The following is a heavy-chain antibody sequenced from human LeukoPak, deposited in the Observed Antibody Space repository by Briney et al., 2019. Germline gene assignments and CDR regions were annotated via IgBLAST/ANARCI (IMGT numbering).Heavy chain of an antibody. D-gene: IGHD4-11*01. CDR2: IIPIFGTA. J-gene: IGHJ6*02. CDR3: ARGDSDYRYYYGMDV. V-gene: IGHV1-69*13. CDR1: GGTFSSYA. Sequence: SVKVSCKASGGTFSSYAISWVRQAPGQGLEWMGGIIPIFGTANYAQKFQGRVTITADESTSTAYMELSSLRSEDTAVYYCARGDSDYRYYYGMDVWGQGTTVTVSS.